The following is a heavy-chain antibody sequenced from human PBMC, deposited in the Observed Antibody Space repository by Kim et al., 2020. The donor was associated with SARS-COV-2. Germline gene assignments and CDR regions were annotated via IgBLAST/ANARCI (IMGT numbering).Heavy chain of an antibody. V-gene: IGHV3-11*04. Sequence: GGSLRLSCAASGFTFSDYYMSWIRQAPGKGLEWVSYISSSGSTIYYADSVKGRFTISRDNAKNSLYLQMNSLRAEDTAVYYCASGTSSTLLNYYYYGMDVWGQGTTVTVSS. CDR3: ASGTSSTLLNYYYYGMDV. CDR1: GFTFSDYY. CDR2: ISSSGSTI. J-gene: IGHJ6*02. D-gene: IGHD2-2*01.